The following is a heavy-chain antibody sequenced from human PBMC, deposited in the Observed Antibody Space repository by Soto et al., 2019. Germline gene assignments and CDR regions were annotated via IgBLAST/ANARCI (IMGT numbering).Heavy chain of an antibody. V-gene: IGHV1-69*12. CDR2: IVPRFGTT. CDR1: GGTFDKRA. CDR3: ARDLDDGGVGITFDI. J-gene: IGHJ3*02. Sequence: QVQLVQSGAEVRKPGSSVKVSCKASGGTFDKRAIYWMRQAPGQGLECMGGIVPRFGTTNYAQKFQARVTITADEATSAAYLEVSNLTPDDTAVYYCARDLDDGGVGITFDIWGQGTMVAVSS. D-gene: IGHD4-17*01.